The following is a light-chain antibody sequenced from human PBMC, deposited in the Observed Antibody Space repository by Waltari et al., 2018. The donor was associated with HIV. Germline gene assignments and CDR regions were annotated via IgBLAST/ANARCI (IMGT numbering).Light chain of an antibody. J-gene: IGKJ4*01. V-gene: IGKV1-9*01. CDR3: QQLNSYTQIT. CDR2: AAS. CDR1: QGISTY. Sequence: DIQLTQSPSFLSASVGDRVTITCRASQGISTYLAWYQQKPGKAPKLLRYAASTLQSGVPSRFSGSGSGTEFTLTIGGLQPEDFATYYCQQLNSYTQITFGGGTKVEIK.